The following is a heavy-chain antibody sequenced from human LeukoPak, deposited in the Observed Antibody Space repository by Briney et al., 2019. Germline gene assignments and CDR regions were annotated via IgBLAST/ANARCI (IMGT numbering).Heavy chain of an antibody. CDR1: GYSFTSHW. CDR3: TRALIPNDSSGVRGWF. CDR2: IYPGDSDT. D-gene: IGHD3-22*01. Sequence: SGESLNISCKCSGYSFTSHWIGWVRHMTGEGLELMGIIYPGDSDTRYSPSFQGQVTISADKSISTAFLQGSSLKASDTAMYYCTRALIPNDSSGVRGWFWGQGTLVTVSS. V-gene: IGHV5-51*03. J-gene: IGHJ4*02.